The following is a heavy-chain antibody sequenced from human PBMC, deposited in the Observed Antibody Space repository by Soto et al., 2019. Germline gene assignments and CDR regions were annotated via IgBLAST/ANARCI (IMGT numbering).Heavy chain of an antibody. CDR2: ISGSGGST. V-gene: IGHV3-23*01. D-gene: IGHD6-19*01. J-gene: IGHJ4*02. Sequence: PGGSLRLSCAASGFTFSSYAMSWVRQAPGKGLEWVSAISGSGGSTYYADSVKGRFTISRDNSKNTLYLQMNSLRAEDTAVYYCAFRVASSGWYYFDYWGQGTLVTVSS. CDR1: GFTFSSYA. CDR3: AFRVASSGWYYFDY.